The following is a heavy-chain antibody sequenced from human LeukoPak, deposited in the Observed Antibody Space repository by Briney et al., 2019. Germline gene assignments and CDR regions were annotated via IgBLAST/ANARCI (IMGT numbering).Heavy chain of an antibody. J-gene: IGHJ4*02. V-gene: IGHV1-18*04. CDR3: AREEADSGSYYVDY. CDR1: GYTFTGYY. D-gene: IGHD1-26*01. CDR2: VSSYNGNT. Sequence: ASVKVSCKASGYTFTGYYMHWVRQAPGQGLEWMGWVSSYNGNTNYAQKLQARVTMTTDTSTSTAYMELRSLRSDDTAVYYCAREEADSGSYYVDYWGQGTLVTVSS.